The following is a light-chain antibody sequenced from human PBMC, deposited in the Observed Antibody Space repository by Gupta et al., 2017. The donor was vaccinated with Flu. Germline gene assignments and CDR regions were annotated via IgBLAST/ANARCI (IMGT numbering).Light chain of an antibody. CDR3: HQDFSWPST. CDR1: QSVSSK. Sequence: EVIMMPSPATLSVSPGERVTLSCRARQSVSSKFDWYHQKPGQGPRLLVYAASTSASGVAARFSGSGSGTEFTLTISSLQSEDFAVYYCHQDFSWPSTFGQGTSVEIK. CDR2: AAS. J-gene: IGKJ2*01. V-gene: IGKV3-15*01.